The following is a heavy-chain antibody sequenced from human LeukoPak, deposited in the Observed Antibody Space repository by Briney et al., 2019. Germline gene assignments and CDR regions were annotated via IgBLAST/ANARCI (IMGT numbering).Heavy chain of an antibody. CDR3: AREMGYCSSTSCLNYYFDY. CDR2: IYYSGST. V-gene: IGHV4-59*01. CDR1: GGSISSYY. J-gene: IGHJ4*02. D-gene: IGHD2-2*01. Sequence: SETLSLTCTVSGGSISSYYWSWIRQPPGKGLEWIGYIYYSGSTNYIPSLKSRVTISVDTSKNQFSLKLSSVTAADTAVYYCAREMGYCSSTSCLNYYFDYWGQGTLVTVSS.